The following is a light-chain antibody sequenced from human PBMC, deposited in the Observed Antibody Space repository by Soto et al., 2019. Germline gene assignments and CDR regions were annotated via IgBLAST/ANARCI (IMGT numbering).Light chain of an antibody. CDR3: QQYGSSPRT. Sequence: EIVLPQSPGTLSLSPGERATLSCRASQSVSSSYLAWYQQKPGQAPRLLIYGASSRATSIPDRFSGSGSGTAFTLTISRLEPEDFAVYYGQQYGSSPRTFGQGTKVEIK. J-gene: IGKJ1*01. CDR1: QSVSSSY. V-gene: IGKV3-20*01. CDR2: GAS.